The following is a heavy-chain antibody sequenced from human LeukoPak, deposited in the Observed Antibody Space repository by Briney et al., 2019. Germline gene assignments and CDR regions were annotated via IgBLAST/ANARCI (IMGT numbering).Heavy chain of an antibody. V-gene: IGHV3-11*01. J-gene: IGHJ4*02. Sequence: GGSLRLSCAASGFTFSDYYMTWIRQAPGKGLEWISYISSGGRTMYYTDSVKGRFTISRDNAKNSLYLQMDSLKTEDTAVYYCTGNYYGSGSYADFDYWGQGTLVTVSS. CDR2: ISSGGRTM. CDR1: GFTFSDYY. CDR3: TGNYYGSGSYADFDY. D-gene: IGHD3-10*01.